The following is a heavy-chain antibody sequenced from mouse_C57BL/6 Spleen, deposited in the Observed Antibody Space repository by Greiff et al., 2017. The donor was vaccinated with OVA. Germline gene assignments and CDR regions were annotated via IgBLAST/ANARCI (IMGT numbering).Heavy chain of an antibody. J-gene: IGHJ2*01. Sequence: QVQLQQSGAELVRPGTSVKVSCKASGYAFTNYLIEWVKQRPGQGLEWIGVINPGSGGTNYNEKFKGKATLTADKSSSTAYMQLSSLTSEDSAVYFGAREGAIYYGYFDYWGQGTTLTVSS. CDR1: GYAFTNYL. CDR2: INPGSGGT. V-gene: IGHV1-54*01. CDR3: AREGAIYYGYFDY. D-gene: IGHD2-1*01.